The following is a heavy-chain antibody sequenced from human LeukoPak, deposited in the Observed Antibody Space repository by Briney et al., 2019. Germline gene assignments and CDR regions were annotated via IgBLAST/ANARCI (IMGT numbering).Heavy chain of an antibody. J-gene: IGHJ4*02. CDR3: AKSLTGTTEY. CDR2: INPNSGGT. V-gene: IGHV1-2*02. CDR1: GYTFTVYY. D-gene: IGHD1-7*01. Sequence: ASVKVSCXASGYTFTVYYMHWVRQAHGQGLEWMGWINPNSGGTNYAQKFQGRVTMTRDTSISTAYMELSRLRSDDTAVYYCAKSLTGTTEYWGQGTLVTVSS.